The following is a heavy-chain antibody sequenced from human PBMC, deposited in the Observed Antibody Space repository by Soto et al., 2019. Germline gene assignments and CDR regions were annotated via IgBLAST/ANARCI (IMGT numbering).Heavy chain of an antibody. V-gene: IGHV3-21*06. J-gene: IGHJ4*02. CDR2: ISSTTNYI. CDR3: ARESEDLTSNFDY. Sequence: GCSLKLSCAACGFTLTRYIMNWVRQAPGKGLEWVSSISSTTNYIYYGDSMKGRFTISRDNAKNSLYLEMNSLRAEDTAVYYCARESEDLTSNFDYCGQGTLVTVSS. CDR1: GFTLTRYI.